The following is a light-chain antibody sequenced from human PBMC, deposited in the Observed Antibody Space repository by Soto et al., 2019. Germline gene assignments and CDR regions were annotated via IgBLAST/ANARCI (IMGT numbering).Light chain of an antibody. CDR1: QSITSR. CDR2: DAS. J-gene: IGKJ1*01. CDR3: QQYSDYSQT. Sequence: DIQMTQTPSTLSASVGDRVTITCRASQSITSRLAWYQQKPGKAPKFLIHDASTLQSGVSSRFSGSGSGTEFTLTITSLQPDDYATYYCQQYSDYSQTLGHGTKVDIK. V-gene: IGKV1-5*01.